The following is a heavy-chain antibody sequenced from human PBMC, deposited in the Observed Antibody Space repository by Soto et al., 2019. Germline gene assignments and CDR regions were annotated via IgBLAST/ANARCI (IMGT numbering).Heavy chain of an antibody. V-gene: IGHV3-30*18. CDR3: AKSVRYCLGSSCSPEAFDV. CDR2: TSFDGSNE. D-gene: IGHD2-15*01. CDR1: GFTFSDSG. Sequence: QVQLVESGGGVVQPGRSLRLSCAASGFTFSDSGMHWVRQPPGKGLEWVAATSFDGSNEFYADSVKDRFTISRDNSKNTLYLQMNSLRPEDKAVYYCAKSVRYCLGSSCSPEAFDVWGQGTVVSVSS. J-gene: IGHJ3*01.